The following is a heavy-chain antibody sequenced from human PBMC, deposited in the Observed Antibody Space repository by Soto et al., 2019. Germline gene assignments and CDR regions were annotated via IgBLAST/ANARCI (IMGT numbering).Heavy chain of an antibody. V-gene: IGHV3-30*03. D-gene: IGHD5-18*01. J-gene: IGHJ4*02. CDR3: SATTGYSYGLDDY. CDR2: ISSAGSNK. Sequence: QVQLVESGGGVVQPGRSLRLSCAASGFTFSSYGMHWVRQAPGKGLEWGAVISSAGSNKYYADSVKGRFTISRDNSKNTLYLQMNSLRAEDTAVYYCSATTGYSYGLDDYWGQGTLVTVSS. CDR1: GFTFSSYG.